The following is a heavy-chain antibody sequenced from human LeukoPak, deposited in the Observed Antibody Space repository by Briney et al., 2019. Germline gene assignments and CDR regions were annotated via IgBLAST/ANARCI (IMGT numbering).Heavy chain of an antibody. V-gene: IGHV3-21*01. J-gene: IGHJ3*02. D-gene: IGHD4-23*01. CDR2: ISSSSSYI. Sequence: PGGSLRLSCAASGFTFSSYSMNWVRQAPGKGLEWVSSISSSSSYIYYADSVKGRFTISRDNAKNSLYLQMNSLRAEDTAVYYCARWGGGNPAGGFDAFDIWGQGTMVTVSS. CDR3: ARWGGGNPAGGFDAFDI. CDR1: GFTFSSYS.